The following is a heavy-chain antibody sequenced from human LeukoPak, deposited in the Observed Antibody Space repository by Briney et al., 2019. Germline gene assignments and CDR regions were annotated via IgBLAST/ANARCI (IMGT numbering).Heavy chain of an antibody. Sequence: ASVKVSCKASGYTFTGYYMHWVRQAPGQGLEWMGWINPNSGGTNYAQKFQGRVTMTRDTSISTAYMELSRLRSDDTAVYYCARDARWGGQQLVPNDAFDIWGQGTMVTVS. V-gene: IGHV1-2*02. D-gene: IGHD6-13*01. CDR3: ARDARWGGQQLVPNDAFDI. CDR1: GYTFTGYY. CDR2: INPNSGGT. J-gene: IGHJ3*02.